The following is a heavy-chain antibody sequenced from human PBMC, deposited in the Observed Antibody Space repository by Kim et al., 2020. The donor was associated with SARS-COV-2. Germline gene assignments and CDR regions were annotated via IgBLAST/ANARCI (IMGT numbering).Heavy chain of an antibody. D-gene: IGHD1-20*01. CDR2: INPSGGST. CDR3: ARVSLITGTTPYFDY. CDR1: GYTFTSYY. Sequence: ASVKVSCKASGYTFTSYYMHWVRQAPGQGLEWMGIINPSGGSTSYAQKFQGRVTMTRDTSTSTVYMELSSLRSEDTAVYYCARVSLITGTTPYFDYWGQGTLVTVSS. V-gene: IGHV1-46*01. J-gene: IGHJ4*02.